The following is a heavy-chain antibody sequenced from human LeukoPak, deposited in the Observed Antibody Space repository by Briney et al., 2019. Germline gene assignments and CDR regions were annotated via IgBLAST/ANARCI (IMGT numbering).Heavy chain of an antibody. Sequence: ASVKVSCKASGYTFTGYYIHWVRQAPGQGLEWMGRIIPNSGDTKYAQKFQGRVAMTRDTPISTVYMELSGLRSDDTAVYHCARASSGLYFLDYWGQGTLVTVSS. CDR3: ARASSGLYFLDY. CDR2: IIPNSGDT. J-gene: IGHJ4*02. V-gene: IGHV1-2*06. D-gene: IGHD6-19*01. CDR1: GYTFTGYY.